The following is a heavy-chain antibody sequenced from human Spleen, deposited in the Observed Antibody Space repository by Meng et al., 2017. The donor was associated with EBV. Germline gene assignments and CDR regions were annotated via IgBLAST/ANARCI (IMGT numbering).Heavy chain of an antibody. J-gene: IGHJ4*01. CDR1: GGAFSRPF. Sequence: VHLQQWGGVLLKPSSTRSLSCAGNGGAFSRPFWSWIRQPPGKGLEWVGEINSSGSTEYNPSLKSRVTISEDTSRNQVSLKVRSVTAADTAVYYCARGGPYYFNIWGLGTLVTVSS. CDR2: INSSGST. CDR3: ARGGPYYFNI. V-gene: IGHV4-34*01.